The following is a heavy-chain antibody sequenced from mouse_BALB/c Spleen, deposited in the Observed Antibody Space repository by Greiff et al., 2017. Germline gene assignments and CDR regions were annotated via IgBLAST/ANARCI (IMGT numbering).Heavy chain of an antibody. D-gene: IGHD2-4*01. CDR3: ARDLGLRRGDLAYLDY. CDR2: INSNGGST. V-gene: IGHV5-6-3*01. Sequence: EVQLVESGGGLVQPGGSLKLSCAASGFTFSSYGMSWVRQTPDKRLELVATINSNGGSTYYPDSVKGRFTISRDNAKNTLYLQMSRLKSEDTAMYYWARDLGLRRGDLAYLDYWGQGTTVTVSS. CDR1: GFTFSSYG. J-gene: IGHJ2*01.